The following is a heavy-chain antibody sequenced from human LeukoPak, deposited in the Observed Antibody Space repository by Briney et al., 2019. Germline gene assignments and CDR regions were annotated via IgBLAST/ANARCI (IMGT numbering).Heavy chain of an antibody. Sequence: SETLSLTCTVSGGSISSYYWSWIRQPAGKGLEWIGRIYTSGSTNYNPSLKSRVTMSVDTSKNQFSLKLSSVTAADTAVYYCARESIAAAGKTYYYYYYMDVWGKGTTVTISS. CDR2: IYTSGST. J-gene: IGHJ6*03. D-gene: IGHD6-13*01. V-gene: IGHV4-4*07. CDR1: GGSISSYY. CDR3: ARESIAAAGKTYYYYYYMDV.